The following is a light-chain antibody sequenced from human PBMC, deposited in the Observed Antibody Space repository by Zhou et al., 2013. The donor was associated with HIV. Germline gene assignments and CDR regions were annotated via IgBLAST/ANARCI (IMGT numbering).Light chain of an antibody. V-gene: IGKV3-15*01. CDR1: QGISSN. Sequence: EIVLTQSPGTLSLSPGERVTLSCRASQGISSNLAWYQQKPGQSPRLLIYGASTRATGIPARFSGSGSGTEFTLTISNMQSEDFALYFCQQYNNWPYTFGQGTKLEI. CDR2: GAS. CDR3: QQYNNWPYT. J-gene: IGKJ2*01.